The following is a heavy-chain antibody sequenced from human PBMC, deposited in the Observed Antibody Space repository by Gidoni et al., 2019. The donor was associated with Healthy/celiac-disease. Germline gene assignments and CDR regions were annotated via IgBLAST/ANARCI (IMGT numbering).Heavy chain of an antibody. CDR1: GGSFSGYY. V-gene: IGHV4-34*01. Sequence: QVQLQQWGAGLLKPSETLSLTCAVYGGSFSGYYWSWIRQPPGKGLEWMGEINHSGSTNYNPSLKSRVTISVDTSKNQFSLKLSSVTAADTAVYYCARGRGTMVRGVIIGYYYYMDVWGKGTTVTVSS. D-gene: IGHD3-10*01. CDR3: ARGRGTMVRGVIIGYYYYMDV. CDR2: INHSGST. J-gene: IGHJ6*03.